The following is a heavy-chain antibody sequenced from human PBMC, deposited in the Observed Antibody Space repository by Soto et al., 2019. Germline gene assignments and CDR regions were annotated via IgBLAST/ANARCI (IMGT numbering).Heavy chain of an antibody. CDR1: GFTFSSYG. CDR3: AKDKDPERALWWFDP. D-gene: IGHD1-1*01. V-gene: IGHV3-30*18. CDR2: ISYDGSNK. J-gene: IGHJ5*02. Sequence: QVQLVESGGGVVQPGRSLRLSCAASGFTFSSYGMHWVRQAPGKGLEWVAVISYDGSNKYYADSVKGRFTISRDNSKNTLYLQMNSLRAEDTAVYYCAKDKDPERALWWFDPWGQGTLVTVSS.